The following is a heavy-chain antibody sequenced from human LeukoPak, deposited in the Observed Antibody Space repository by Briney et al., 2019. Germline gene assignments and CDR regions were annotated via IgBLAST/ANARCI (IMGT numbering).Heavy chain of an antibody. Sequence: GGSLRPSCATSGFTFENYWMHWVRQAPGKGLEWVANIEQDDSEKYYVDSVRGRFTISRDNAKNSLYLQMNSLEVEDTAVYYCARGSSFGSYWGQGTLVTVSS. V-gene: IGHV3-7*01. CDR3: ARGSSFGSY. D-gene: IGHD6-6*01. CDR2: IEQDDSEK. J-gene: IGHJ4*02. CDR1: GFTFENYW.